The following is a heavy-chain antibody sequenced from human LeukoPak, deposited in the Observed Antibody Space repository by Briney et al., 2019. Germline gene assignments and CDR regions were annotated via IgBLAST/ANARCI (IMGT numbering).Heavy chain of an antibody. CDR1: GGTFSSYA. V-gene: IGHV1-69*04. J-gene: IGHJ4*02. D-gene: IGHD1-26*01. Sequence: SVKVSCKASGGTFSSYAISWVRQAPGQGLEWMGRIIPILGIANYAQKFQGRVTITADKSTSTAYMELSSLRSEDTAVYYCARFGGRGSYPFDYWGQGTLVTVSS. CDR2: IIPILGIA. CDR3: ARFGGRGSYPFDY.